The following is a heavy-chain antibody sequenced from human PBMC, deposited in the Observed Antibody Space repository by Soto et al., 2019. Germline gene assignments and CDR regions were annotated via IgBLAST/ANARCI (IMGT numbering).Heavy chain of an antibody. CDR2: IYHSGST. Sequence: QVQLRESGPGLVKSSGTLSLTCAVSGGSISSSNWWSWVRQPPGKGLEWIGEIYHSGSTNYNPSLKSRVTISVDKSKNQFSLKMSSVSAADTAVYYCVRCVLGTSCYNPWGQGTLVTVSS. CDR1: GGSISSSNW. D-gene: IGHD2-2*02. V-gene: IGHV4-4*02. CDR3: VRCVLGTSCYNP. J-gene: IGHJ5*02.